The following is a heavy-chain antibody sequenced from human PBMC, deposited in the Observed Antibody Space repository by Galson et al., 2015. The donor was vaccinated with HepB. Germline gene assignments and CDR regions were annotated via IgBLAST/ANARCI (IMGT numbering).Heavy chain of an antibody. D-gene: IGHD3-10*01. V-gene: IGHV7-4-1*02. Sequence: SVKVSCKASGFPLTDYAMNWVRQAPGQGLEWMGWINTNTGNPTYAQGFTGRFVFSLDTSVSTTYLQISGLKAEDTALYYCARTPYYGSGSSSNAWFDPWGQGTLVTVSS. CDR1: GFPLTDYA. CDR3: ARTPYYGSGSSSNAWFDP. CDR2: INTNTGNP. J-gene: IGHJ5*02.